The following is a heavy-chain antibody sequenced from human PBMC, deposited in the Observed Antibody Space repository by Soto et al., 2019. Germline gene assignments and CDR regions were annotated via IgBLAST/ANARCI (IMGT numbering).Heavy chain of an antibody. CDR3: ARDRKGYCSGGSCEFRRFDP. Sequence: ASVKVSCKASGYTFTSYAMHWVRQAPGQRLEWMGWINAGNGNTKYSQKFQGRVTITRDTSASTAYMELSSLRSEDTAVYYCARDRKGYCSGGSCEFRRFDPWGQGTLVTVSS. J-gene: IGHJ5*02. D-gene: IGHD2-15*01. V-gene: IGHV1-3*01. CDR2: INAGNGNT. CDR1: GYTFTSYA.